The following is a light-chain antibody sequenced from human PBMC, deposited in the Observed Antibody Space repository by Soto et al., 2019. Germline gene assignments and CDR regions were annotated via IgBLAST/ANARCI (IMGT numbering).Light chain of an antibody. V-gene: IGKV3-20*01. CDR2: GAS. J-gene: IGKJ4*01. CDR1: QSVSSSY. Sequence: EIVLTQSPGTLSLSPGERATLSCRASQSVSSSYLAWYQQKPGQAPRLLIYGASSRATGIPDRFSGSGSGKDFTLTISSLEPEDFAVYYCQQYGSSPATFGGGTKVEMK. CDR3: QQYGSSPAT.